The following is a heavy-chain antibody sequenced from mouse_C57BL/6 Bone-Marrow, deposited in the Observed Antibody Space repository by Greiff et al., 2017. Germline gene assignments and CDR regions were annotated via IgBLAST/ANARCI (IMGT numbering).Heavy chain of an antibody. CDR1: GFTFSSYA. D-gene: IGHD1-1*01. CDR2: ISSGGDYI. V-gene: IGHV5-9-1*02. J-gene: IGHJ2*01. CDR3: TRGLVAHFDY. Sequence: EVMLVESGEGLVKPGGSLKLSCAASGFTFSSYAMSWVRQTPEKRLEWVAYISSGGDYIYYADTVKGRFTISRDNARNTLYLQMSSLKAEDTAMYYCTRGLVAHFDYWGQGTTLTVSS.